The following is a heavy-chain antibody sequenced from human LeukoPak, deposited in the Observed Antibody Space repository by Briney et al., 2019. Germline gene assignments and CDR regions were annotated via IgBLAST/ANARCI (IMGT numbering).Heavy chain of an antibody. Sequence: GGSLRLSCAASGFTFSSYAMSWVRQAPGKGLEWVSAISGSGGSTFYADSVKGRFTISRDNSKNTLYLQMNSLRAEDTAVYYCAKDTGSGYYDYYYYYMDVWGKGTTVTVSS. CDR1: GFTFSSYA. CDR2: ISGSGGST. D-gene: IGHD3-3*01. V-gene: IGHV3-23*01. CDR3: AKDTGSGYYDYYYYYMDV. J-gene: IGHJ6*03.